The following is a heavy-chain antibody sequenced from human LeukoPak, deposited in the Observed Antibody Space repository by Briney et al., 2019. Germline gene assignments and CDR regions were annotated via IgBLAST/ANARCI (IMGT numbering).Heavy chain of an antibody. V-gene: IGHV1-69*04. J-gene: IGHJ6*02. CDR1: GGTFISYA. CDR2: IIPILGIA. CDR3: ARYPWYCGGDCYSIDYGMDV. Sequence: SVKVSCKASGGTFISYAISWVRQAPGQGLEWMGRIIPILGIANYAQKFQGRVTITADKSTSTAYMELSSLRSEDTTVYYCARYPWYCGGDCYSIDYGMDVWGQGTTVTVSS. D-gene: IGHD2-21*02.